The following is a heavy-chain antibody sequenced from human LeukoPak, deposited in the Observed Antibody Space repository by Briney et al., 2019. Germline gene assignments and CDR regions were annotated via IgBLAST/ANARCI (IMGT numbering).Heavy chain of an antibody. CDR2: FTRNDETT. Sequence: PGGSLRLSCAASGFTFSNSAMSWVRQAPGKGLEWVSGFTRNDETTSYADSVKGRFTISRDNAKNSLYLQMNSLRAEDTAVYYCARSEGVVPNWFDPWGQGTLVTVSS. CDR3: ARSEGVVPNWFDP. CDR1: GFTFSNSA. V-gene: IGHV3-23*01. D-gene: IGHD2-15*01. J-gene: IGHJ5*02.